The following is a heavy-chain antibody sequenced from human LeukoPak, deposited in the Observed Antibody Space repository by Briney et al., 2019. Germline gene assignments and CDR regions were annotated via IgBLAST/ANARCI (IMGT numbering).Heavy chain of an antibody. V-gene: IGHV3-9*01. Sequence: PGRSLRLSCAASGFTFDDYAMHWVRQAPGKGLEWVSGISWNSGSIGYADSVKGRFTISRDNAKNSLYLQMNSLRAEDTALYYCAKDPRPGIAIGGAFDIWGQGTMVTVSS. J-gene: IGHJ3*02. D-gene: IGHD6-13*01. CDR2: ISWNSGSI. CDR1: GFTFDDYA. CDR3: AKDPRPGIAIGGAFDI.